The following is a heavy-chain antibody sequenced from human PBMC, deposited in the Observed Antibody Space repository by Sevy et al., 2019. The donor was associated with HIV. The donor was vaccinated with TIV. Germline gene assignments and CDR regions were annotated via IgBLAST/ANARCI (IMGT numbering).Heavy chain of an antibody. CDR2: IYYSGSP. CDR1: GDSISSSPYY. D-gene: IGHD3-9*01. J-gene: IGHJ4*02. CDR3: ARQVGQLRFFDWSPGYFDY. V-gene: IGHV4-39*01. Sequence: SETLSLTCTVSGDSISSSPYYWGWIRQAHGKGLEWIGSIYYSGSPYYNPSRKSRVTISVDTSKNQFSLSLSSVTAADTAVYYCARQVGQLRFFDWSPGYFDYWGQGTLVTVSS.